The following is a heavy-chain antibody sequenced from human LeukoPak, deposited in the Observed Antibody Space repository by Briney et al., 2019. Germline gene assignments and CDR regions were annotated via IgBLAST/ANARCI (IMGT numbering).Heavy chain of an antibody. CDR3: ASNWGSYPDC. D-gene: IGHD3-16*01. Sequence: GGSLRLSCAASGFTFSGYAMSWVRQAPGKGLEWVSAISGSGGSTYYADSVKGRFTISRDNSKNTLYLQMSSLRAEDTALYYCASNWGSYPDCWGQGALVTVSS. CDR1: GFTFSGYA. J-gene: IGHJ4*02. V-gene: IGHV3-23*01. CDR2: ISGSGGST.